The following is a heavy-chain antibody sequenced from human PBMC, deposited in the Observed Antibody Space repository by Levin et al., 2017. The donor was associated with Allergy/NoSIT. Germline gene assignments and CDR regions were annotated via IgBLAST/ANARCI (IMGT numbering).Heavy chain of an antibody. Sequence: GASVKVSCKASGYTFTSYYMHWVRQAPGQGLEWMGIINPSGGSTSYAQKFQGRVTMTRDTSTSTVYMELSSLRSEDTAVYYCARERRIVLMVYAIPYGMDVWGQGTTVTVSS. V-gene: IGHV1-46*01. J-gene: IGHJ6*02. CDR3: ARERRIVLMVYAIPYGMDV. D-gene: IGHD2-8*01. CDR2: INPSGGST. CDR1: GYTFTSYY.